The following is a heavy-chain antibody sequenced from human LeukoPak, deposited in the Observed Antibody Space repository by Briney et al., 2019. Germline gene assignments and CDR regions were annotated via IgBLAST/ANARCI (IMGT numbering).Heavy chain of an antibody. CDR3: ARVQYSSSVDS. V-gene: IGHV4-39*07. CDR2: IYYSGRN. D-gene: IGHD6-6*01. Sequence: SETLSLTCTVSGGSISSSSYYWGWIRQPPGKGLECIGSIYYSGRNYYNPSLKSRVTISVDTSKNQFSLKLSSVTAADTAVYYCARVQYSSSVDSWGQGTLVTVSS. CDR1: GGSISSSSYY. J-gene: IGHJ4*02.